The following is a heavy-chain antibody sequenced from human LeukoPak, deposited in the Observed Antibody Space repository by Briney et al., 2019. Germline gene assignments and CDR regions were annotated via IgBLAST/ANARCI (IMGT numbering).Heavy chain of an antibody. CDR3: YLMVRGHDAFDI. Sequence: GGSLRLSCAASGFTFSSYAMSWVRQAPGKGLEWVSAISGSGGSTYYADSVKSRFTISRDNSKNTLYLQMNSLRAEDTAVYYPYLMVRGHDAFDIWGQGTMVTVSS. V-gene: IGHV3-23*01. CDR1: GFTFSSYA. J-gene: IGHJ3*02. D-gene: IGHD3-10*01. CDR2: ISGSGGST.